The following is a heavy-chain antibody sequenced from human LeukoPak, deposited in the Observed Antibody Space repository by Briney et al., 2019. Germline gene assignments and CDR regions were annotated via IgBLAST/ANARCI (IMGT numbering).Heavy chain of an antibody. D-gene: IGHD3-10*01. CDR2: IKQDGSEK. Sequence: PGGSLRLSCAASGFTFSSYWMSWVRQAPGKGLEWVANIKQDGSEKYYVDSVKGRFTISRDNAKNSLYLQMNSLRAEDTAVYYCARVGRLLWFGEPYYFDYWGQGTLVTVSS. J-gene: IGHJ4*02. CDR1: GFTFSSYW. CDR3: ARVGRLLWFGEPYYFDY. V-gene: IGHV3-7*01.